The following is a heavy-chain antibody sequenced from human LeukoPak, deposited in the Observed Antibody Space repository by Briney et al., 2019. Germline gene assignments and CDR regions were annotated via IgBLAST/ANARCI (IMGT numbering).Heavy chain of an antibody. CDR2: ISGSGGST. V-gene: IGHV3-23*01. CDR3: AKGQTRFGELTLDY. CDR1: GFTFSSYA. D-gene: IGHD3-10*01. Sequence: PGGSLRLSCVVSGFTFSSYAMSWVRQAPGKGLEWVSAISGSGGSTYYADSVKGRFTISRDNSKNTLYLQMNSLRAEDTAVYYCAKGQTRFGELTLDYWGQGTLVTVSS. J-gene: IGHJ4*02.